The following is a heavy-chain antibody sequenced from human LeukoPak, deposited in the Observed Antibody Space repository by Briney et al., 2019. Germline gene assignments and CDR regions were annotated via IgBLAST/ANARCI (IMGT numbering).Heavy chain of an antibody. D-gene: IGHD3-22*01. CDR1: GYTFTSYD. V-gene: IGHV1-8*01. J-gene: IGHJ4*02. CDR3: ARGLGYYDSSGYYYVLDY. Sequence: ASVKVSCKASGYTFTSYDINWVRQATGQGLEWMGWMNPNSGNTGYAQKFQGRVTMTRNTSISTAYMELSSLRSEDTGVYYCARGLGYYDSSGYYYVLDYWGQGTLVTVSS. CDR2: MNPNSGNT.